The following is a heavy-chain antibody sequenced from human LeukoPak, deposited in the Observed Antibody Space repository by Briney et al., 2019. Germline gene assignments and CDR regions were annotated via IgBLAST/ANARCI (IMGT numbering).Heavy chain of an antibody. J-gene: IGHJ6*03. Sequence: SETLSLTCTVSGGSISSYYWSWSRQPPGKGLEWIGYIYYSGSTNYNPSLKSRVTISVDTSKDQFSLKLSSVTAADTAVYYCAREPYGSGSFRTDYYYMDVWGKGTTVTISS. V-gene: IGHV4-59*01. D-gene: IGHD3-10*01. CDR2: IYYSGST. CDR3: AREPYGSGSFRTDYYYMDV. CDR1: GGSISSYY.